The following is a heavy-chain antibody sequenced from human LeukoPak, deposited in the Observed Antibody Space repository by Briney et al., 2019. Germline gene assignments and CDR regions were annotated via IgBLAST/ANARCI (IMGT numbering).Heavy chain of an antibody. D-gene: IGHD6-6*01. J-gene: IGHJ4*02. CDR1: GFTFSSYA. Sequence: GGSLRLSCAASGFTFSSYAMHWVRQAPGKGLEWVAVISYDGSNKYYADSVKSRFTISRDNSKNTLYLQMNSLRAEDTAVYYCARPLPKTYSSSTLIDYWGQGTLVTVSS. V-gene: IGHV3-30-3*01. CDR3: ARPLPKTYSSSTLIDY. CDR2: ISYDGSNK.